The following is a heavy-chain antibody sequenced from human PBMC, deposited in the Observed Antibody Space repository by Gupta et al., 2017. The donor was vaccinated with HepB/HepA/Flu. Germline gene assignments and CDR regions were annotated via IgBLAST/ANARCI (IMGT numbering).Heavy chain of an antibody. CDR3: ARVSLVRKVTFRPIDY. V-gene: IGHV3-21*01. Sequence: EVQLMESGGGLVKPGGSLRLSCAAPGFSFGSYSMNWVRQAPGKGLEWVSSISSSSNYIYYADSVKGRFTISRDNAKNSLYLQMNSLRGEDTAVYYCARVSLVRKVTFRPIDYWGQGTLVTVSS. D-gene: IGHD3-10*01. CDR1: GFSFGSYS. J-gene: IGHJ4*02. CDR2: ISSSSNYI.